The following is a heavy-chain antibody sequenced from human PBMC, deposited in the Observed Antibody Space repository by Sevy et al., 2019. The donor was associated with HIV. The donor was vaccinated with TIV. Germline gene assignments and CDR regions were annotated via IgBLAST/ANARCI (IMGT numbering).Heavy chain of an antibody. D-gene: IGHD6-13*01. V-gene: IGHV1-18*01. CDR2: ISNYNSMR. J-gene: IGHJ4*02. CDR3: ARGRGEGSSWTP. CDR1: GYTFTSYG. Sequence: GPVKVSCKASGYTFTSYGITWVRQAPGQGLEWMGWISNYNSMRKSAQKFQDRVTMTTDTSTSTAYMELSSLRSEDTAVYYCARGRGEGSSWTPWGQGTLVTVSS.